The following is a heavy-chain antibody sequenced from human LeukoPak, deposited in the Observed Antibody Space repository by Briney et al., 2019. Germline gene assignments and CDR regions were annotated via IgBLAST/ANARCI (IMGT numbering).Heavy chain of an antibody. CDR2: IIPIFGTA. Sequence: SVKVSCKASGGTFSSYAISWVRQAPGQGLEWMGGIIPIFGTANYAQKFQGRVTITAGESTSTAYMELSSLRSEDTAVYYCAASWFGEFLLFDYWGQGTLVTVSS. D-gene: IGHD3-10*01. J-gene: IGHJ4*02. CDR1: GGTFSSYA. V-gene: IGHV1-69*13. CDR3: AASWFGEFLLFDY.